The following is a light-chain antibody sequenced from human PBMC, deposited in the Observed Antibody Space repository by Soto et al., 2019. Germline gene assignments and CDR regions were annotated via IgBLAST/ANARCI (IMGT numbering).Light chain of an antibody. Sequence: NVLTQSPGTLSLSPGQRATLSCRASQSVNSNYLAWYQQKPAQAPRLLIYGASSRATGIPDRFSGSGSGTDFTLTISSLQPDDFATYYCQHYNSYSEAFGQGTKVDIK. V-gene: IGKV3-20*01. CDR3: QHYNSYSEA. J-gene: IGKJ1*01. CDR1: QSVNSNY. CDR2: GAS.